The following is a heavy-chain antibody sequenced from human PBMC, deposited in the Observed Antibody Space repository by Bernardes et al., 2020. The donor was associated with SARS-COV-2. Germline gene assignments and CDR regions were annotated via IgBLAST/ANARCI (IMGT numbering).Heavy chain of an antibody. V-gene: IGHV3-74*01. D-gene: IGHD5-12*01. J-gene: IGHJ4*02. Sequence: GGSLRLSCAASGFIFSSYWMHWVRQAPGKGLVWVSRISVEGSTTTYADSVKGRFTISRDNAKNTLYLQMNSLGDEDTAVYYCARGGHEPFDSWGQGTLVTVSS. CDR2: ISVEGSTT. CDR1: GFIFSSYW. CDR3: ARGGHEPFDS.